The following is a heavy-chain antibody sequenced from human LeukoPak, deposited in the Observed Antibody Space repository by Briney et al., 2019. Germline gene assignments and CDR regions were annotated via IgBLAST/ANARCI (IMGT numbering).Heavy chain of an antibody. Sequence: SETLSLTCTVSGGSISSGSYYWSWIRQPAGKGLEWIGRIYTSGSTNYNPSLKSRVTISVDTSKNQFSLKLSSVTAADTAVYYCARGSNVATTVTTYYYYYMDVWGKGTTVTISS. J-gene: IGHJ6*03. CDR1: GGSISSGSYY. V-gene: IGHV4-61*02. CDR2: IYTSGST. D-gene: IGHD4-17*01. CDR3: ARGSNVATTVTTYYYYYMDV.